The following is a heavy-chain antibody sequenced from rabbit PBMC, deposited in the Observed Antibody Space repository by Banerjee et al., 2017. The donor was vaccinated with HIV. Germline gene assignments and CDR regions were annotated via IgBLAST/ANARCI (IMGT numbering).Heavy chain of an antibody. CDR1: GFDISNYNM. CDR2: INTLGSA. Sequence: QEQLEESGGGLVKPEGSLTLTCKASGFDISNYNMQWVRQSPGKGLESIGFINTLGSAYYASWAKGRFTISKTSSTTVTLQMTSLTAADTATYFCAREDISVWGFNLWGP. D-gene: IGHD4-1*01. CDR3: AREDISVWGFNL. V-gene: IGHV1S45*01. J-gene: IGHJ4*01.